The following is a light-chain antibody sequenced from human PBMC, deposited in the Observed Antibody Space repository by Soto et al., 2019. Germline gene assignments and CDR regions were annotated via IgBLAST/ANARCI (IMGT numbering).Light chain of an antibody. J-gene: IGKJ5*01. V-gene: IGKV3-11*01. Sequence: EIVLTQSPATLSLSPGERATLSCRASQRVSSYLAWYQQKPGQAPRLLIYDASNRATVIPDRFSGSGSGTDFTLAISSLEPEDFAVYYCQQRSNWPPITFGQGTRLEIK. CDR1: QRVSSY. CDR2: DAS. CDR3: QQRSNWPPIT.